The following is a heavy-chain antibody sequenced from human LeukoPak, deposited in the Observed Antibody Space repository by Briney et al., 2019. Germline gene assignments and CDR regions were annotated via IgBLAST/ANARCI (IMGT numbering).Heavy chain of an antibody. V-gene: IGHV1-69*06. D-gene: IGHD2-2*01. CDR3: ARVSPQQRDAFDI. J-gene: IGHJ3*02. CDR2: IIPIFGTA. CDR1: GGTFSSYA. Sequence: GASVKVSCKASGGTFSSYAISWVRQAPGQGLEWMGGIIPIFGTANYAQKFQGRVTITADKSTSTAYMGLSSLRSEDTAVYYCARVSPQQRDAFDIWGQGTMVTVSS.